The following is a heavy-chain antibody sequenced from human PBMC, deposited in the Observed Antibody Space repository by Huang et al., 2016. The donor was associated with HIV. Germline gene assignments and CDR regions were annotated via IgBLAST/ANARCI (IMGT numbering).Heavy chain of an antibody. D-gene: IGHD3-3*01. V-gene: IGHV4-34*02. Sequence: QVRLEQWGEGVVKPSDTLSLTCAVYGASFTTYFWSWIRQSPVKGRKWIGEIKPGGPSNYNPFFQSRVSMSVDMFINQFSLSLRDRTAADAAIYYCARLPTPSYYDTWSLSPVEEDFFYFNMDLWGRGTPVIVSS. CDR2: IKPGGPS. J-gene: IGHJ6*03. CDR1: GASFTTYF. CDR3: ARLPTPSYYDTWSLSPVEEDFFYFNMDL.